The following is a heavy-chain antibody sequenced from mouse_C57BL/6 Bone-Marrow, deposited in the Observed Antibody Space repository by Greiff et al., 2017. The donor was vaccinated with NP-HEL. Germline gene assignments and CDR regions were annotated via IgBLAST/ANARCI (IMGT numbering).Heavy chain of an antibody. J-gene: IGHJ2*01. CDR3: ARNYYGSSSYYFDY. D-gene: IGHD1-1*01. CDR1: GNTFTDYN. Sequence: LQQSGPELVKPGASVKIPCKASGNTFTDYNMDWVKQSHGKSLEWIGDINPNNGGTIYNQKFKGKATLTVDKSSSTAYMELRSLTSEDTAVYYCARNYYGSSSYYFDYWGQGTTLTVSS. V-gene: IGHV1-18*01. CDR2: INPNNGGT.